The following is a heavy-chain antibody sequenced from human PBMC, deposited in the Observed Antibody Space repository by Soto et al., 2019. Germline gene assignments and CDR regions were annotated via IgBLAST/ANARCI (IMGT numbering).Heavy chain of an antibody. CDR2: IKFDGSEK. CDR3: VKDGGYCSSATCYSPRNHYFDA. D-gene: IGHD2-2*01. Sequence: PGWSLRLSCASSVFDFSVYWMSWVRQAPGKGPEWVANIKFDGSEKQYVDSVKGRFTISRDNARNSVFLQMNSLRAGDTAVYYCVKDGGYCSSATCYSPRNHYFDAWGQGTLVTVSS. CDR1: VFDFSVYW. J-gene: IGHJ5*02. V-gene: IGHV3-7*03.